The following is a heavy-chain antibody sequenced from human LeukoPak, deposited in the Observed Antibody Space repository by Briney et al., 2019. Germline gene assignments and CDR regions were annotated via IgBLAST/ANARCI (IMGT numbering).Heavy chain of an antibody. Sequence: ASVKVSCKASGGTFSSYAISWVRQAPGQGLEWMGIINPSGGSTSYAQKFQGRVTMTRDTSTSTVYMELSSLRSEDTAVYYCAVEEGLMDVWGKGTTVTVSS. D-gene: IGHD1-1*01. CDR2: INPSGGST. V-gene: IGHV1-46*01. CDR1: GGTFSSYA. CDR3: AVEEGLMDV. J-gene: IGHJ6*04.